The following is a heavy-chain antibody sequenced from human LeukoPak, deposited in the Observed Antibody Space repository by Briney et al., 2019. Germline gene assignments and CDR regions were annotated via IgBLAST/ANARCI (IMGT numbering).Heavy chain of an antibody. CDR3: ATLNGDSRDFDY. Sequence: PSETLSLTCNVSGASISDYYWSWIRQSAGKGLEWLGRIYATETDFNPSLKSRLTMSIDTSKNQFSLKLSSVTAADTAVYYCATLNGDSRDFDYWGQGTLVTVSS. CDR2: IYATET. D-gene: IGHD3-22*01. V-gene: IGHV4-4*07. J-gene: IGHJ4*02. CDR1: GASISDYY.